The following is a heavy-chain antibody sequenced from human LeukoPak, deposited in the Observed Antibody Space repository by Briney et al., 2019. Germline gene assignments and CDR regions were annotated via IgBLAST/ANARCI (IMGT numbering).Heavy chain of an antibody. CDR3: ARDIVGLHFDY. J-gene: IGHJ4*02. Sequence: GGSLRLSCAASGFTFSSYSMNWVRQAPGKGLEWVSSISSSSSYIYYADSVKGRFTISRDNAKNSLYLQMNSLRAEDTAVYYCARDIVGLHFDYWGQGTLVTVPS. CDR2: ISSSSSYI. V-gene: IGHV3-21*01. CDR1: GFTFSSYS. D-gene: IGHD3-22*01.